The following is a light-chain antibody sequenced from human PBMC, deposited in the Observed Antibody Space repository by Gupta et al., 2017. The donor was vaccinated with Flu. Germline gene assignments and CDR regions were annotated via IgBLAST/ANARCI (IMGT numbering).Light chain of an antibody. CDR1: SDIGGSDY. Sequence: SDIGGSDYVSWYQQHPGKAPKLILFDVNRRPGGIPDRFSGSKSGDTASLTISGLLAEDEGFYYCSSYASTNTVVVFGGGTKLTVL. J-gene: IGLJ2*01. V-gene: IGLV2-14*03. CDR3: SSYASTNTVVV. CDR2: DVN.